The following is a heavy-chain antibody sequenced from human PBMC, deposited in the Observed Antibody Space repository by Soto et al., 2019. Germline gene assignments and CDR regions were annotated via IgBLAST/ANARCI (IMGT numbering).Heavy chain of an antibody. V-gene: IGHV1-8*01. D-gene: IGHD3-3*01. Sequence: ASVKVSCKASGYTFTSYDINWVRQATGQGLEWMGWMNPNSGNTGNAQKFQGRVTMTRNTSINTAYMELSSLTSEDTAVYYCARGASWSGLRSLGWFDPWGQGTLVTVSS. CDR3: ARGASWSGLRSLGWFDP. CDR2: MNPNSGNT. CDR1: GYTFTSYD. J-gene: IGHJ5*02.